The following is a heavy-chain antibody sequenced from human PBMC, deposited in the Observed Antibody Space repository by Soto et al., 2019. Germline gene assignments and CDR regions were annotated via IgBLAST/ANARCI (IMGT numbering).Heavy chain of an antibody. CDR1: GFTFSSYA. CDR3: AKTMFRGLRGRAFEI. D-gene: IGHD3-10*01. CDR2: IGGSADAT. Sequence: GGSLRLSCAASGFTFSSYAMSWVRQAPGKGLEWVSTIGGSADATYFADSVKGRFTIFGDTSKNTLYLQMNSLRAEDTALYFCAKTMFRGLRGRAFEIWGQGTVVTVSS. J-gene: IGHJ3*02. V-gene: IGHV3-23*01.